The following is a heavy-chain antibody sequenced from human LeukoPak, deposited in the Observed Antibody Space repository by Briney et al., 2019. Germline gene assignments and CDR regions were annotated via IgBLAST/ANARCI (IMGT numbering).Heavy chain of an antibody. CDR2: ISAYNGNT. J-gene: IGHJ4*02. Sequence: ASVKVSCKASGYTFTSYGISWVRQAPGQGLEWMGWISAYNGNTNYAQKLQGRVTMTTDTSTSTAYMELRSLRSDDTAVYYCARVRARTNYDILTGYYDCWGQGTLVTVSS. D-gene: IGHD3-9*01. CDR1: GYTFTSYG. V-gene: IGHV1-18*01. CDR3: ARVRARTNYDILTGYYDC.